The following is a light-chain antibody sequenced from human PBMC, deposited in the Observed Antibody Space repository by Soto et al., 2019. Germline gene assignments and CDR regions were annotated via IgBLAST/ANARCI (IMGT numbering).Light chain of an antibody. CDR3: CSYAGSNTWV. V-gene: IGLV2-23*01. Sequence: QSALTQPASVSGSPGQSITISCTGTSSDVGRYSLVSWYQQHPGKAPKLMISEDHKRPSGVSNRFSGSKSGNTASLTISELQTEDEADYYCCSYAGSNTWVLGTGTKVTVL. J-gene: IGLJ1*01. CDR2: EDH. CDR1: SSDVGRYSL.